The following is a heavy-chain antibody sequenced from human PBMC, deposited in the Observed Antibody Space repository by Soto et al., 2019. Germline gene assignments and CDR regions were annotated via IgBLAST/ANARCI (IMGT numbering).Heavy chain of an antibody. CDR3: AHSATIVVGLAFDP. D-gene: IGHD2-21*01. Sequence: LLLQESGPGLVKPSETLSLTCTVSGAPITSTLYSWGWIRQAPGKGLEWIGSVYYRGSSYYNPSLRSRVAISVDASKSQFSLTLNSVTAADTAVYYCAHSATIVVGLAFDPWGLGTLVTVSS. J-gene: IGHJ5*02. CDR1: GAPITSTLYS. V-gene: IGHV4-39*01. CDR2: VYYRGSS.